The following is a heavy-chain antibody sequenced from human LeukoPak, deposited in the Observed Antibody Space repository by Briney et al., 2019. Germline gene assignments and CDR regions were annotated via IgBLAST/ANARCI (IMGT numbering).Heavy chain of an antibody. Sequence: GGSLRLSCAASGFTFSSYSMNWVRQAPGKGLEWVSSISSSSSYTYYADSVKGRFTISRDNAKNSLYLQMNSLRAEDTAVYYCAREDDCSSTSCYKIDYWGQGTLVTVSS. J-gene: IGHJ4*02. CDR2: ISSSSSYT. D-gene: IGHD2-2*02. CDR1: GFTFSSYS. CDR3: AREDDCSSTSCYKIDY. V-gene: IGHV3-21*01.